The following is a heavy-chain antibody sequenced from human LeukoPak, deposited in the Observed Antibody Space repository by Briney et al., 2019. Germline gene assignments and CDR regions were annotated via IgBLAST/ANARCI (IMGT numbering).Heavy chain of an antibody. D-gene: IGHD3-9*01. Sequence: PSETLSLTCTVSGGSISSHYWSWIRQPPGKGLEWIGYIYYSGSTNYNPSLKSRVTISVDTSKNQFSLKLSSVTAADTAVYYCARVGADILTGDLFGYYYYYMDVWGKGTTVTVSS. CDR3: ARVGADILTGDLFGYYYYYMDV. CDR1: GGSISSHY. V-gene: IGHV4-59*11. J-gene: IGHJ6*03. CDR2: IYYSGST.